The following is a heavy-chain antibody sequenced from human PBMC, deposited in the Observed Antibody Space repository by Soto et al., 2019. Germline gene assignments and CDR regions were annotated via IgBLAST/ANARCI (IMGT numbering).Heavy chain of an antibody. J-gene: IGHJ4*02. Sequence: SETLSLTCTDSGGSISSGGYYWSWIRQHPGKGLEWIGYIYYSGSTYYNPSLKSRVTISVDTSKNQFSLKLSSVTAADTAVYYCARFGYSTNIGIDYWGQGTLVTVSS. CDR1: GGSISSGGYY. D-gene: IGHD3-22*01. CDR2: IYYSGST. CDR3: ARFGYSTNIGIDY. V-gene: IGHV4-31*03.